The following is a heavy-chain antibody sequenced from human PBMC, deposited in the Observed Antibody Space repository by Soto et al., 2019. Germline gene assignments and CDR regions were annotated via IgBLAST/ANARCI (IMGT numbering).Heavy chain of an antibody. J-gene: IGHJ5*02. CDR2: IYYSGST. V-gene: IGHV4-39*01. CDR3: AAQDCSGGSCYSGDWFDP. Sequence: SETLSLTCTVSGGSISSSSYYWGWIRQPPGKGLEWIGSIYYSGSTYYNPSLKSRVTISVDTSKNQFSLKLSSVTAADTAVYYCAAQDCSGGSCYSGDWFDPWGQGTLVTVSS. CDR1: GGSISSSSYY. D-gene: IGHD2-15*01.